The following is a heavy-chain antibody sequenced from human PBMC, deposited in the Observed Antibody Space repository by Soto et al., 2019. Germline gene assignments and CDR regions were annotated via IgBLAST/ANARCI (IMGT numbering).Heavy chain of an antibody. J-gene: IGHJ4*02. Sequence: EVLLVESGGGLVKPGGSLRLSWAASGFTFSDAWMIWVRQAPGKGLEWVGRIKRKSDGGTTDYAAPVKGRFTISRDDSANTLYLQMNSLKTEDTAVYFCAVNDYLDYWGQGALVTVSS. CDR2: IKRKSDGGTT. V-gene: IGHV3-15*01. CDR3: AVNDYLDY. CDR1: GFTFSDAW.